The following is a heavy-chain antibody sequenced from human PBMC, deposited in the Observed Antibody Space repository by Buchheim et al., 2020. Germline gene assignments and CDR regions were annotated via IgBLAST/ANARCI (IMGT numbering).Heavy chain of an antibody. CDR2: MNPNSGNT. Sequence: QVQLVQSGAEVKKPGASVKVSCKASGYTFTSYDINWVRQSTGQGLEWMGWMNPNSGNTGYAQKFQGRVTITRNTSISTANMEMSSLRSEDTAVYYCARRYKQWLVTRNGMDVWGKGTT. J-gene: IGHJ6*04. V-gene: IGHV1-8*01. CDR3: ARRYKQWLVTRNGMDV. D-gene: IGHD6-19*01. CDR1: GYTFTSYD.